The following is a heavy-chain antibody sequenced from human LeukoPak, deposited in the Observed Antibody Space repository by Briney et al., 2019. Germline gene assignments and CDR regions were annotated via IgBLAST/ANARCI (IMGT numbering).Heavy chain of an antibody. D-gene: IGHD4-11*01. CDR3: AKDPATALYYYYGMDV. Sequence: PGGSLRLSCAASGFTFSSYAMSWVRQAPGKGLEWVSAISGSGGSTYYADSVKGRFTISRDNSKNTLYLQMNSLRAEDTAVYYRAKDPATALYYYYGMDVWGQGATVTVSS. V-gene: IGHV3-23*01. CDR2: ISGSGGST. CDR1: GFTFSSYA. J-gene: IGHJ6*02.